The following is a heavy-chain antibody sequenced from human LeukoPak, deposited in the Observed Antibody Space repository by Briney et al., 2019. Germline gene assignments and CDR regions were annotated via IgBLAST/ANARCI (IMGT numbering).Heavy chain of an antibody. V-gene: IGHV3-15*01. CDR3: ARDLGSSGWYGYFDY. CDR1: GFTFSNAW. CDR2: IKSKTDGGTT. D-gene: IGHD6-19*01. J-gene: IGHJ4*02. Sequence: GGSLRLSCAASGFTFSNAWMSWVRQAPGKGLEWVGRIKSKTDGGTTDYAAPVKGRFTISRDDSKNTLYLQMNSLRAEDTAVYYCARDLGSSGWYGYFDYWGQGTLVTVSS.